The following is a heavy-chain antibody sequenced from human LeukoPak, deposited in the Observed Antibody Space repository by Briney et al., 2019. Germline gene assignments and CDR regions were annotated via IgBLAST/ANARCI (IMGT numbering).Heavy chain of an antibody. Sequence: ASVKVSCKASGYTFTGYYMHWVRQAPGQGLEWMGWINPNSGGTNYAQKFQGRVNMTRDTSISTAYMELSRLRSDDTAVYYCARAIFLGTYSGSYSVTYWGQGTLVTVSS. CDR3: ARAIFLGTYSGSYSVTY. D-gene: IGHD1-26*01. CDR2: INPNSGGT. J-gene: IGHJ4*02. CDR1: GYTFTGYY. V-gene: IGHV1-2*02.